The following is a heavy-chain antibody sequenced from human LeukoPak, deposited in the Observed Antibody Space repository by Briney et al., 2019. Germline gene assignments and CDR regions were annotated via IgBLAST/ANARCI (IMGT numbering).Heavy chain of an antibody. D-gene: IGHD6-19*01. CDR1: GYTFTGYY. V-gene: IGHV1-2*02. Sequence: ASVKVSCKASGYTFTGYYMHWVRQAPGQGLEWMGWINPNSGGTNYAQKFQGRVTMTRDTSISTAYMKLSRLRSDDTAVYYCARGAAGYSSGWYYYYGMDVWGQGTTVTVSS. J-gene: IGHJ6*02. CDR3: ARGAAGYSSGWYYYYGMDV. CDR2: INPNSGGT.